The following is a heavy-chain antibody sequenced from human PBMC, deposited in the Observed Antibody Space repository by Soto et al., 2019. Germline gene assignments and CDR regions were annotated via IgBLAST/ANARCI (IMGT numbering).Heavy chain of an antibody. J-gene: IGHJ4*02. CDR1: GYTFTSYG. CDR3: ARGFPPYCSGLLN. Sequence: GVSVKVSCKASGYTFTSYGISGVRQAPGQGLEWMGWISAYNGNTNYAQKLQGRVTMTTDTSTSTADMELRSLRSDDTAVYYCARGFPPYCSGLLNWGQGTLVTVSS. CDR2: ISAYNGNT. D-gene: IGHD6-19*01. V-gene: IGHV1-18*01.